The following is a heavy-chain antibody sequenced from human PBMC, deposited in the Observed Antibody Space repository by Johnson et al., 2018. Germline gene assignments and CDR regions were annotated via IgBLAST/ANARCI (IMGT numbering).Heavy chain of an antibody. D-gene: IGHD2-2*02. CDR1: GGSINSYY. CDR2: IYYSGST. Sequence: QVQLQESGPGLVKPSETLSLTCTVSGGSINSYYWSWIRQPPGKGLEWIGYIYYSGSTNYNPSLKSRVTISVDTSKNQFSLKLSSVTAADTAVYYGARDRSPYCSSTSCYTGGMDVWGQGTTVTVSS. CDR3: ARDRSPYCSSTSCYTGGMDV. J-gene: IGHJ6*02. V-gene: IGHV4-59*01.